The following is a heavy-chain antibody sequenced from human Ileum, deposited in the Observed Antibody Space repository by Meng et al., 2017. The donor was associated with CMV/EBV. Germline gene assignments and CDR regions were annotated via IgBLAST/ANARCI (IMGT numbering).Heavy chain of an antibody. CDR3: ARMTLYWYFDL. D-gene: IGHD2-21*02. CDR1: RGSNSNGNFY. Sequence: QLQESGLGPVKPSETLSSTCTDSRGSNSNGNFYWCWIRQPPGKELELIGSMFYRGNSYYNPSLRSGVTISLDTSKDQFSLRLTSVSGADTAVYYCARMTLYWYFDLLCRGSLVTVSS. J-gene: IGHJ2*01. CDR2: MFYRGNS. V-gene: IGHV4-39*07.